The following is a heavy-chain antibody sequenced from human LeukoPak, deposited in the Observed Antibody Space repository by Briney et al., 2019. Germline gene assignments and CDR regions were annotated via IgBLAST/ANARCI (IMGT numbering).Heavy chain of an antibody. V-gene: IGHV4-34*01. CDR3: ARVGCSSTSCYLLPSYSGYDYGLYSAFDI. CDR1: GGSFSGYY. CDR2: INHSGST. Sequence: PSETLSLTCAVYGGSFSGYYWSWIRQPPGKGLEWIGEINHSGSTNYNPPLKSRVTISVDTSKNQFSLKLSSVTAADTAVYYCARVGCSSTSCYLLPSYSGYDYGLYSAFDIWGQGTMVTVSS. D-gene: IGHD2-2*01. J-gene: IGHJ3*02.